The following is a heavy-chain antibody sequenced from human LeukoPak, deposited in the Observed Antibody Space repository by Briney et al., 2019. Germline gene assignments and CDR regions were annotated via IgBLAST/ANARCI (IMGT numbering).Heavy chain of an antibody. CDR2: INHSGST. D-gene: IGHD3-16*01. CDR1: GGSFSGYY. CDR3: ARAGENHGILYYYYYMDV. J-gene: IGHJ6*03. Sequence: SGTLSLTCAVYGGSFSGYYWSWIRQPPGKGLEWIGEINHSGSTYYNPSLKSRVTISVDTSKNQFSLKLSSVTAADTAVYYCARAGENHGILYYYYYMDVWGKGTTVTVSS. V-gene: IGHV4-34*01.